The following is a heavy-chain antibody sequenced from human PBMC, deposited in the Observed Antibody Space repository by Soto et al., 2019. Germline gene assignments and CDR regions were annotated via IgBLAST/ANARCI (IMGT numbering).Heavy chain of an antibody. Sequence: GSLRLSCAASGFTFSSYSMNWVRQAPGKGLEWVSSISSSSSYIYYADSVKGRFTISRDNAKNSLYLQMNSLRAEDTAVYYCARDLDCSGGSCYPYYFDYWGQGTLVTVSS. CDR3: ARDLDCSGGSCYPYYFDY. CDR2: ISSSSSYI. D-gene: IGHD2-15*01. V-gene: IGHV3-21*01. CDR1: GFTFSSYS. J-gene: IGHJ4*02.